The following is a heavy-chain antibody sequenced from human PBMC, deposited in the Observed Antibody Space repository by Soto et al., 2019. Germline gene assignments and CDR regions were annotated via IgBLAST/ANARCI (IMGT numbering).Heavy chain of an antibody. D-gene: IGHD2-21*02. V-gene: IGHV3-21*01. CDR2: IGTRSDI. CDR1: GFTFSTYS. CDR3: AREETAWPLAYGLDV. Sequence: GGALRLSXVASGFTFSTYSMNWVRQAPGKGLEWVSTIGTRSDIYYAESVKGRFTISRDNAKNSLSLQMNSLRVEDTAVYYCAREETAWPLAYGLDVWGQGTAVTVSS. J-gene: IGHJ6*02.